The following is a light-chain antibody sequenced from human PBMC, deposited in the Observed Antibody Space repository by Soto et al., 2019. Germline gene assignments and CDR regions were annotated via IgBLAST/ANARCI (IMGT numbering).Light chain of an antibody. J-gene: IGLJ3*02. CDR2: GDS. CDR1: SSNIGRGYD. CDR3: QTFDSTLTISWV. V-gene: IGLV1-40*01. Sequence: QSVLTQPPSVSGAPGQTVTLSCTGSSSNIGRGYDVHWYQQVPGSAPRLLLSGDSNRPSGVPDRFSGSRSGTSASLAITGLQAEEEADYYCQTFDSTLTISWVFGGGTKVTVL.